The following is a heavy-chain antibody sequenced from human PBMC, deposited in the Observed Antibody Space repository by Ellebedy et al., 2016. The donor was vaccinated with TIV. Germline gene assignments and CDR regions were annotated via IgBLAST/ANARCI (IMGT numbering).Heavy chain of an antibody. Sequence: SETLSLTCAVSGGSISSYYWSWIRQPPGKGLEWIGYIYYSGSTNYNPSLKSRVTISVDTSKNQFSLKLSSVTAADTAVYYCARVGYSYGLYGMDVWGQGTTVTVSS. V-gene: IGHV4-59*08. CDR3: ARVGYSYGLYGMDV. D-gene: IGHD5-18*01. J-gene: IGHJ6*02. CDR1: GGSISSYY. CDR2: IYYSGST.